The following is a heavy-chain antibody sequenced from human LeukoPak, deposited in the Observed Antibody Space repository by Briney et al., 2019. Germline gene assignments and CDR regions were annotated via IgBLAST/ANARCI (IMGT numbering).Heavy chain of an antibody. Sequence: GRSLRLSCAASGFIFSDYAMHWVRQAPGKGLEWVSGINWNSDTIGYADSVKGRFTISRDNTKNFLYLQMSSLRAGDMALYYCAKGPGPATGPYYFDFWGLGTLVTVSS. CDR2: INWNSDTI. J-gene: IGHJ4*02. D-gene: IGHD1-26*01. CDR1: GFIFSDYA. V-gene: IGHV3-9*03. CDR3: AKGPGPATGPYYFDF.